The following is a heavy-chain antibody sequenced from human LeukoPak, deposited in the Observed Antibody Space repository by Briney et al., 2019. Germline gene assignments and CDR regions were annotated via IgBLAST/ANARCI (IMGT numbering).Heavy chain of an antibody. V-gene: IGHV4-39*07. CDR2: FSSGGSA. CDR1: GGSISSSSYY. CDR3: AKVHKLGGYLFPDWQFDY. Sequence: SETLSLTCIVPGGSISSSSYYWAWIRQSPGKGLEWIGTFSSGGSAYYNPSLTSRVSISKDTSDNQFSLRLYSVTAEDTAVYYCAKVHKLGGYLFPDWQFDYWGQGTLVTVSS. J-gene: IGHJ4*02. D-gene: IGHD3-22*01.